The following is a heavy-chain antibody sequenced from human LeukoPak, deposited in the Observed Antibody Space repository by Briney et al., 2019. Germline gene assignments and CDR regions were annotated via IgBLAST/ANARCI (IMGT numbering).Heavy chain of an antibody. J-gene: IGHJ4*02. CDR3: ARGQRTYYYDSSGYYRT. CDR2: INHSGST. V-gene: IGHV4-34*01. D-gene: IGHD3-22*01. CDR1: GGSFSGYY. Sequence: PSETLSLTCAVYGGSFSGYYWSWIRQPPGKGLEWIGEINHSGSTNYNPSLKSRATISVDTSKNQFSLKLSSVTAADTAVYYCARGQRTYYYDSSGYYRTWGQGTLVTVSS.